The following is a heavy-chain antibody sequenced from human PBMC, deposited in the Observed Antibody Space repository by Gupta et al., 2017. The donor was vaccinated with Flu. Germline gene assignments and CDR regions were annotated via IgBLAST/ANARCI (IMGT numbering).Heavy chain of an antibody. J-gene: IGHJ4*02. V-gene: IGHV1-69*01. CDR3: ARKGGGHCSGGTCYSFDY. CDR2: IIPVFGPT. CDR1: GVTFSSYA. D-gene: IGHD2-15*01. Sequence: QVQLVQSGAEVKKPGSSVKVSCKASGVTFSSYAINWVRQAPGQGLEWMGGIIPVFGPTNYAQKFQGRVTITADESTGTAYMELSSLRSEDTAVYYCARKGGGHCSGGTCYSFDYWGQGTLVTVSS.